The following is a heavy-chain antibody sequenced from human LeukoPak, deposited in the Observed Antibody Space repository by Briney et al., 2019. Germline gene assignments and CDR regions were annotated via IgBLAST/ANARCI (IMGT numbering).Heavy chain of an antibody. CDR3: AKDRKRGYSYGYPGYYYYGMDV. CDR2: IYSGGST. J-gene: IGHJ6*02. Sequence: GGSLRLSCAASGFTVSSNYMSWVRQAPGKGLEWVSVIYSGGSTYYADSVKGRFTISRDNSKNTLYLQMNSLRAEDTAVYYCAKDRKRGYSYGYPGYYYYGMDVWGQGTTVTVSS. CDR1: GFTVSSNY. V-gene: IGHV3-53*05. D-gene: IGHD5-18*01.